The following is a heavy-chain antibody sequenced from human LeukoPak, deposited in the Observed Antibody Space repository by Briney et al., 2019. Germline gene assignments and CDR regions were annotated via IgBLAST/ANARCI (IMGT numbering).Heavy chain of an antibody. D-gene: IGHD6-19*01. V-gene: IGHV1-18*01. Sequence: EASVKVSCKASGCTFTSYGISWVRQAPGQGLEWMGWISAYNGNTNYAQKLQGRVTMTTDTSTSTAYMELRSLRSDDTAVYYCAREQFPYSSGWYYFDYWGQGTLVTVSS. CDR3: AREQFPYSSGWYYFDY. CDR1: GCTFTSYG. CDR2: ISAYNGNT. J-gene: IGHJ4*02.